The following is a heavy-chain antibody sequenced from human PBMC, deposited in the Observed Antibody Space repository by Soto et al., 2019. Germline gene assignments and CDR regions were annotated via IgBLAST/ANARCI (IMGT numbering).Heavy chain of an antibody. Sequence: QVQLVQSGAEVKKPGASVKLSCETSGYTFNRYAVQWVRQAPGQTFDWLGWIHTGDGDTKYSQKFRVRLTITRDTSTPTAYMHQTNLRSEDTAMYYCARVPRYTSDVVQVPAVMFDDWFVPWGQGTLVTVSS. CDR3: ARVPRYTSDVVQVPAVMFDDWFVP. CDR2: IHTGDGDT. V-gene: IGHV1-3*04. J-gene: IGHJ5*02. CDR1: GYTFNRYA. D-gene: IGHD3-16*01.